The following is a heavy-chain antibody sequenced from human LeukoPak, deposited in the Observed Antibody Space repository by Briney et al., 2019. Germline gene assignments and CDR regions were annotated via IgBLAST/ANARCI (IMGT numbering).Heavy chain of an antibody. CDR2: IKQDGSDK. V-gene: IGHV3-7*03. CDR3: AREPYGDYFDY. J-gene: IGHJ4*02. CDR1: GFTFGGYW. Sequence: GGSLRLSCAASGFTFGGYWMSWVRQAPGKGLEWVANIKQDGSDKYYVDSVKGRFTISRDNAKNSLYLQMNSLRAEDTAVYYCAREPYGDYFDYWGQGILVTVSS. D-gene: IGHD4-17*01.